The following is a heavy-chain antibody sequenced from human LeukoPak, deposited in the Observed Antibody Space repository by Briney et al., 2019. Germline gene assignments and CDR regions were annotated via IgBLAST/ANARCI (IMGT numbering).Heavy chain of an antibody. D-gene: IGHD6-13*01. Sequence: PEWSLRLSCAASGFTFSTYDMTWVRQPPGKGLEWIGEIYHSGSTNYNPSLKSRVTISVDKSKNQFSLKLSSVTAADTAVYYCARVKGIAAVDYWGQGTLVTVSS. CDR3: ARVKGIAAVDY. J-gene: IGHJ4*02. CDR2: IYHSGST. V-gene: IGHV4-4*02. CDR1: GFTFSTYDM.